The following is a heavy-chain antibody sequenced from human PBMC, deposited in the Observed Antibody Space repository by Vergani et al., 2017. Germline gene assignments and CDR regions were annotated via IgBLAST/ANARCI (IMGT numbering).Heavy chain of an antibody. V-gene: IGHV4-59*01. CDR1: GGSISSYY. CDR2: IYYSGST. Sequence: QVQLQESGPGLVKPSQTLSLTCTVSGGSISSYYWSWIRQPPGKGLEWIGYIYYSGSTNYNPSLKSRVTISVDTSKNQFSLKLSSVTAADTAVYYCARYCSGGSCYSGAFDIWGQGTMVTVSS. J-gene: IGHJ3*02. D-gene: IGHD2-15*01. CDR3: ARYCSGGSCYSGAFDI.